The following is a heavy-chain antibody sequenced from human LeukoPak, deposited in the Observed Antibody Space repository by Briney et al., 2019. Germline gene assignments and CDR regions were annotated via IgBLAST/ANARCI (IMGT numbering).Heavy chain of an antibody. CDR3: ARLSDLYNGTYLLDS. V-gene: IGHV4-38-2*01. D-gene: IGHD1-26*01. J-gene: IGHJ4*02. CDR1: GHSTTRGYY. CDR2: FFQSEKS. Sequence: SETLSLTCGISGHSTTRGYYWAWFRQSPGKALEWIATFFQSEKSFYNASLKSRVLMSLDSSKNQFSLRLTSVTAADTAVYHCARLSDLYNGTYLLDSWSQGTLVTVSS.